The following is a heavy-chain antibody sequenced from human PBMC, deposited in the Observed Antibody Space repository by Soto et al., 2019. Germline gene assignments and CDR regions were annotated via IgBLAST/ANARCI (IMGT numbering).Heavy chain of an antibody. CDR3: ASHTSSSEYYYYGMDV. D-gene: IGHD6-6*01. V-gene: IGHV1-69*01. CDR1: GGTFSSNA. Sequence: VQLVQSGAEVKKPGSSVKVSCKASGGTFSSNAISWVRQAPGQGLEWMGGIIPVIGTPNYAQKLQGRVTITAAESTGTAYMELNSLRSEDTAVYYCASHTSSSEYYYYGMDVWGQGTTVTVSS. J-gene: IGHJ6*02. CDR2: IIPVIGTP.